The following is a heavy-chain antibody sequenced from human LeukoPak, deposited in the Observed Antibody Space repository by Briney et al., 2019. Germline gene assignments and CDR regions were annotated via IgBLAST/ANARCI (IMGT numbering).Heavy chain of an antibody. Sequence: SVKVSCKASGGTFSSYAISWVRQAPGQGLGWMGGIIPIFGTANYAQKFQGRVTITADESTSTAYMELSSLRSEDTAVYYCARDSRPYSSSWYLAYWGQGTLVTVSS. CDR1: GGTFSSYA. D-gene: IGHD6-13*01. CDR2: IIPIFGTA. CDR3: ARDSRPYSSSWYLAY. J-gene: IGHJ4*02. V-gene: IGHV1-69*13.